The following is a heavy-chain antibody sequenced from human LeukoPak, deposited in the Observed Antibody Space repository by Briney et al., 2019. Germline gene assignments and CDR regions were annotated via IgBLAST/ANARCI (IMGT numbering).Heavy chain of an antibody. Sequence: SQTLFLTCTVSGGSISSGGYYWSWIRQHPGKGLEWIGYIYYSGSTYYNPSLKSRVTISVDTSKNQFSLKLSSVTAADTAVYYCARDHVVATTSAFDYWGKGTLVTVSS. V-gene: IGHV4-31*03. D-gene: IGHD5-12*01. CDR3: ARDHVVATTSAFDY. J-gene: IGHJ4*02. CDR1: GGSISSGGYY. CDR2: IYYSGST.